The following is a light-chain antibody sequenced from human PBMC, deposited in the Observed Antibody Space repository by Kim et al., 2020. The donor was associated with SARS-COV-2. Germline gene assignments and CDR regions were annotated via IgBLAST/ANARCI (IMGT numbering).Light chain of an antibody. CDR3: QAWDSSTVV. CDR1: KLGDKY. CDR2: QDS. Sequence: VAPGQTASITCSGDKLGDKYACWYQQKPGQSPVLVIYQDSKRPSGIPERFSGTNSGNTATLTISGTQAMDEADYYCQAWDSSTVVFGGGTQLTVL. J-gene: IGLJ2*01. V-gene: IGLV3-1*01.